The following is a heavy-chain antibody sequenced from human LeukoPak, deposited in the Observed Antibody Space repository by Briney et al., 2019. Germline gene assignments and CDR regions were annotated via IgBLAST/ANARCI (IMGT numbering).Heavy chain of an antibody. D-gene: IGHD2-15*01. CDR3: ARGTRYCSGGSCYNNWFDP. CDR2: IIPILGIA. J-gene: IGHJ5*02. V-gene: IGHV1-69*04. CDR1: GGTFSSYA. Sequence: SVKVSCKASGGTFSSYAISWVRQAPGQGVEWMGRIIPILGIANYAQKFQGRVTITADKSTSTAYMELSSLRSEDTAVYYCARGTRYCSGGSCYNNWFDPGGQGTLVTVSS.